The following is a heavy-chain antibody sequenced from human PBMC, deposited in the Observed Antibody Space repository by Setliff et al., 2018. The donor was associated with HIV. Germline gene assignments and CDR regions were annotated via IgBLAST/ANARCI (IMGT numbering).Heavy chain of an antibody. CDR1: GGSMRNYY. Sequence: NPSETLSLTCSVSGGSMRNYYWSWIRQPPRKGLEWVGYISYNGITTYNPSLKSRVTISGDTTKNQFSLKLTSVTAADTAVYYCARGGRSTVATWAWFDPWGQGTLVTVSS. D-gene: IGHD4-4*01. J-gene: IGHJ5*02. CDR3: ARGGRSTVATWAWFDP. CDR2: ISYNGIT. V-gene: IGHV4-59*12.